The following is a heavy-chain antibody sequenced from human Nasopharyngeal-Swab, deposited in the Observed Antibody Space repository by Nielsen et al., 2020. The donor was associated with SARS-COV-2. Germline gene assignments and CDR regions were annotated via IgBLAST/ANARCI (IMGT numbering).Heavy chain of an antibody. J-gene: IGHJ6*02. CDR3: ARWNNRGAGGTYEMDV. Sequence: GGSLRLSCAASGFTFSTYAMTWVRPAPGTGLEWVSTIDAGGGNPWYADSVKGRFTISRDNSKSTLYLQMNSLRADDTALYYCARWNNRGAGGTYEMDVWGQGTTVTVSS. D-gene: IGHD2/OR15-2a*01. V-gene: IGHV3-23*01. CDR2: IDAGGGNP. CDR1: GFTFSTYA.